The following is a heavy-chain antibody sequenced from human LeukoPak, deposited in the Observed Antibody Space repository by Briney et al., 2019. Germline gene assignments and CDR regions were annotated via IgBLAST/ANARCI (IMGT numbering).Heavy chain of an antibody. CDR1: GGSISSYY. CDR2: IYYSWST. CDR3: ARERDYVWGSYRQRYNWFDP. D-gene: IGHD3-16*02. J-gene: IGHJ5*02. V-gene: IGHV4-59*12. Sequence: KPSETLSLTCTVSGGSISSYYWSWIRQPPGKGLAWIGYIYYSWSTHYKPSLKSRVTISVDTSKNQFSLKLSSVTAADTAVYYCARERDYVWGSYRQRYNWFDPWGQGTLVTVSS.